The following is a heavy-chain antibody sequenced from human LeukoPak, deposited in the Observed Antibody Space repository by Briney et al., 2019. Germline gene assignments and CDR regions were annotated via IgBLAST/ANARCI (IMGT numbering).Heavy chain of an antibody. V-gene: IGHV4-4*07. J-gene: IGHJ5*02. CDR1: GGSTSSYY. CDR2: IYTSGST. D-gene: IGHD2-21*02. CDR3: AAVGVTHWFDP. Sequence: SETLSLTCTVSGGSTSSYYWSWIRQPAGKGLEWIGRIYTSGSTNYNPSLKSRVTMSVDTSKNQFSLKLSSVTAADTAVYYCAAVGVTHWFDPWGQGTLVTVSS.